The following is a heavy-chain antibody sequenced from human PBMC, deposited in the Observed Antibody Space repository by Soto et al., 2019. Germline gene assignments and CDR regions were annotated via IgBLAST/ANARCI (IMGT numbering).Heavy chain of an antibody. V-gene: IGHV4-34*01. CDR2: INHSGST. Sequence: SETLSLTCGVYDGSFSGYYWSWIRPPPGKGLEWIGEINHSGSTNYNPSLKSRVTISVDTSKNQFSLKLSSVTAADTAVYYCARSIAANYNWFDPWGQGTLVTVSS. J-gene: IGHJ5*02. CDR3: ARSIAANYNWFDP. CDR1: DGSFSGYY. D-gene: IGHD6-6*01.